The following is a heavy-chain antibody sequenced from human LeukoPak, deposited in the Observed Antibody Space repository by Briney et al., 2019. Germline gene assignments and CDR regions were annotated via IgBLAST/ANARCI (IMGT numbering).Heavy chain of an antibody. J-gene: IGHJ4*02. D-gene: IGHD6-19*01. V-gene: IGHV3-48*03. Sequence: GGSLRLSCVASGFTFSNYEMNWVRQAPGKGLEWVSFISSSGILIYYADSVKGRFTISRDNGKNSLFLQMDSLRVEDTAVYYCAKVSGSGWHFDHWGQGALVTVSS. CDR2: ISSSGILI. CDR3: AKVSGSGWHFDH. CDR1: GFTFSNYE.